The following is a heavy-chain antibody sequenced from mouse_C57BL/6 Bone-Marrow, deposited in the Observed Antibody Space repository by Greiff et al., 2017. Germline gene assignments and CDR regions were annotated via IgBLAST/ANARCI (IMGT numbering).Heavy chain of an antibody. CDR1: GFTITDDY. J-gene: IGHJ4*01. D-gene: IGHD1-1*01. Sequence: EVKLMESGAELVRPGASVKLSCTASGFTITDDYMHWVKQRPEQGLEWIGWIDPGNGDTEYASQFQGKATRTADTSSNTAYLKLSSLTSEDTAVYYWLPCYGSSPHDYAMDYWGQGTSVTVSS. CDR3: LPCYGSSPHDYAMDY. CDR2: IDPGNGDT. V-gene: IGHV14-4*01.